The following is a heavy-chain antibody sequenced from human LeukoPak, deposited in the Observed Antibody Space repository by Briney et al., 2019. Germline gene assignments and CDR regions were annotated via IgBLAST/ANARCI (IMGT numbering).Heavy chain of an antibody. CDR2: NT. Sequence: GGALRHSCAASGFTFISYNMTWGRPAPGRGLEWVASNTYYGDSVKGRFTISRDNSKNTVYLQMNNMRVGDTAVYYCARVAGWHWFDPWGQGTLVTVSS. J-gene: IGHJ5*02. V-gene: IGHV3-23*01. CDR3: ARVAGWHWFDP. D-gene: IGHD6-19*01. CDR1: GFTFISYN.